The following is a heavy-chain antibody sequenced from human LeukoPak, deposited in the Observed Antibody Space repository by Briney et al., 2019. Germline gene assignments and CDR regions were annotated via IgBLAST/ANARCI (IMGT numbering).Heavy chain of an antibody. CDR1: GFTFSSYD. D-gene: IGHD3-22*01. CDR3: ARGRGSSSGNAFDI. J-gene: IGHJ3*02. CDR2: IGTAGDT. Sequence: GGSLRLSCAASGFTFSSYDMHWVRQATGKGLEWVSAIGTAGDTYYPGSVKGRFTISRENAKNSLYLQMNSLRAGETAVYYCARGRGSSSGNAFDIWGQGTMVTVSS. V-gene: IGHV3-13*01.